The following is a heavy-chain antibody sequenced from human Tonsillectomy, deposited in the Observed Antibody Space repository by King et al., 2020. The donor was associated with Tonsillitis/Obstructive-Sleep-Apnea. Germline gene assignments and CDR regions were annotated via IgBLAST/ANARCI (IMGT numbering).Heavy chain of an antibody. Sequence: VQLVQSGAEVKKPGASVKVSCKASGYTFTGYYMHWVRQAPGQGLEWMGWINPNSGGTNYAQKFQGWVTMTRDTSISTAYMELSRLRSDDTAVYYCARDDGERPGPMGGNWFDPWGQGTLVTVSS. CDR1: GYTFTGYY. CDR2: INPNSGGT. D-gene: IGHD2-21*01. J-gene: IGHJ5*02. CDR3: ARDDGERPGPMGGNWFDP. V-gene: IGHV1-2*04.